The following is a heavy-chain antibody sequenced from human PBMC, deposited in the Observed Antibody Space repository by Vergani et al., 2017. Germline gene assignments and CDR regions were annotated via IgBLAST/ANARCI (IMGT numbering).Heavy chain of an antibody. J-gene: IGHJ5*02. V-gene: IGHV4-34*01. D-gene: IGHD1-26*01. CDR2: INHSGST. Sequence: QVQLQESGPGLVKPSETLSLTCAVYGGSFSGYYWSWIRQPPGKGLEWIGEINHSGSTNYNPSLESRVTISVDTSKNQFSLKLSSVTAADTAVYYCARALGGSYYGWFDPWGQGTLVTVSS. CDR3: ARALGGSYYGWFDP. CDR1: GGSFSGYY.